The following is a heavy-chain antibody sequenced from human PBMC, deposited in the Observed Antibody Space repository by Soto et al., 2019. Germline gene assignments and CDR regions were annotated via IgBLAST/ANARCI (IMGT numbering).Heavy chain of an antibody. CDR1: GASVRSYT. D-gene: IGHD2-21*02. CDR2: VFSSVSA. J-gene: IGHJ4*02. Sequence: SETLSLTCIVSGASVRSYTWSWVRQPANKGLEWTGRVFSSVSATYNPSLKSRVSISMDTPENRISLKLDSVTAADAGVYFCARDGMTTGDTWGPGTLVTVSS. V-gene: IGHV4-4*07. CDR3: ARDGMTTGDT.